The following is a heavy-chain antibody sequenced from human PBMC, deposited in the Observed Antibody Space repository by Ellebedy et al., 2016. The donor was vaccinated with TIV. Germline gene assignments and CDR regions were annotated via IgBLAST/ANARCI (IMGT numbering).Heavy chain of an antibody. J-gene: IGHJ5*02. CDR1: GFNFGTSW. CDR3: ARAFDGNSGYDVPFDP. V-gene: IGHV3-7*03. CDR2: IKEDGRER. D-gene: IGHD5-12*01. Sequence: PGGSLRLSCLTSGFNFGTSWMRWVRQAPGKGLEWVANIKEDGRERYYVDSIKGRFTISRDNDKNTLYLQMNSLRAEDTAVYYCARAFDGNSGYDVPFDPWGQGILVTVSS.